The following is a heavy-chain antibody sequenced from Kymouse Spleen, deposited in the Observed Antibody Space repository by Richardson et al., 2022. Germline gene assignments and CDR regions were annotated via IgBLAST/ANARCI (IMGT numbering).Heavy chain of an antibody. J-gene: IGHJ4*02. CDR3: ARAYNWNYAFDY. Sequence: QVQLVESGGGVVQPGRSLRLSCAASGFTFSSYGMHWVRQAPGKGLEWVAVIWYDGSNKYYADSVKGRFTISRDNSKNTLYLQMNSLRAEDTAVYYCARAYNWNYAFDYWGQGTLVTVSS. CDR2: IWYDGSNK. D-gene: IGHD1-7*01. V-gene: IGHV3-33*01. CDR1: GFTFSSYG.